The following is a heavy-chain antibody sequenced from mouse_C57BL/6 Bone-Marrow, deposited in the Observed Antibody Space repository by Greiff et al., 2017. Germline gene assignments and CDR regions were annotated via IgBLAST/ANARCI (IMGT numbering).Heavy chain of an antibody. D-gene: IGHD1-1*01. Sequence: EVKLVESGGALLNLEGSRKLSVAPSEFTFGGSTLSWFPRPPKRRLQWVAAISGGGGNTSYPDSVKGRFTISRDNDKNILYLQMSSLRSEDTALYYCSRQVTTVLATKYVDVWGTGTTVTVSS. CDR3: SRQVTTVLATKYVDV. V-gene: IGHV5-9*01. CDR1: EFTFGGST. CDR2: ISGGGGNT. J-gene: IGHJ1*03.